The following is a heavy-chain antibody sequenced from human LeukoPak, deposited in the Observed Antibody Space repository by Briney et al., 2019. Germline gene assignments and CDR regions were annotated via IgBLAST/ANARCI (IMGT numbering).Heavy chain of an antibody. CDR1: GFTFGDYA. D-gene: IGHD2-15*01. CDR3: TRGYCSGGSCYYYYYGMDV. CDR2: LRSKAYGGTT. Sequence: GGSLRLSCTASGFTFGDYAMSWVRQAPGKGLEWVGFLRSKAYGGTTEYAASVKGRFTISRDDSKSVAYLQMNSLKTEDTAVYYCTRGYCSGGSCYYYYYGMDVWGQGTTVTVSS. V-gene: IGHV3-49*04. J-gene: IGHJ6*02.